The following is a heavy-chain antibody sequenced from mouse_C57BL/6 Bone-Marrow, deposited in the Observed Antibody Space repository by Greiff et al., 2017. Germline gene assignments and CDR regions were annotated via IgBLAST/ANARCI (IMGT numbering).Heavy chain of an antibody. CDR2: IDPSDSYT. J-gene: IGHJ4*01. CDR3: ARDYDGPYYAMDY. Sequence: QVQLQQPGAELVRPGTSVKLSCKASGYTFTSYWMHWVKQRPGQGLEWIGVIDPSDSYTNYNQKFKGKATLTVDTSSSTAYMQLSSLTSEDSAVYYCARDYDGPYYAMDYWGQGTSVTVSS. D-gene: IGHD2-3*01. V-gene: IGHV1-59*01. CDR1: GYTFTSYW.